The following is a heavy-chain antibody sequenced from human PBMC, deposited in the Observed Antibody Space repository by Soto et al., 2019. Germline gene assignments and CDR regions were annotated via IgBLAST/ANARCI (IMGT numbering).Heavy chain of an antibody. CDR2: IYYSGST. J-gene: IGHJ6*03. CDR3: VRPMVRPVGGYYYMDV. Sequence: PSETLSLTRTVSSGSISSSSHYWGRISQPPGKRLEWIGSIYYSGSTYYNPSLKSRVTISVDTSKNQFSLKLSSVTAADTAVYYRVRPMVRPVGGYYYMDVWGQGTTVTVSS. D-gene: IGHD3-10*01. V-gene: IGHV4-39*01. CDR1: SGSISSSSHY.